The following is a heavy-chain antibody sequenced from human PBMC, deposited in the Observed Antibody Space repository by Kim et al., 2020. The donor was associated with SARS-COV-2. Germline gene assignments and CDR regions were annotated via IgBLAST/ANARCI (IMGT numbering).Heavy chain of an antibody. D-gene: IGHD2-21*02. J-gene: IGHJ1*01. CDR1: GGTFSSYA. CDR3: ARALGSVVTAIRFRTEYFQH. Sequence: SVKVSCKASGGTFSSYAISWVRQAPGQGLEWMGGIIPIFGTANYAQKFQGRVTITADESTSTAYMELSSLRSEDTAVYYCARALGSVVTAIRFRTEYFQHWGQGTLVTVSS. CDR2: IIPIFGTA. V-gene: IGHV1-69*13.